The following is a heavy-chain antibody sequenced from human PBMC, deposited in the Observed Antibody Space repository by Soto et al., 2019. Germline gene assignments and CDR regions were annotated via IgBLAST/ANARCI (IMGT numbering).Heavy chain of an antibody. CDR3: ARLNTGWYFDL. CDR1: VFAFSNFG. J-gene: IGHJ2*01. V-gene: IGHV3-33*01. Sequence: LRLSCATSVFAFSNFGIHWVRQAPGKGLEWVAVIWYDGSNEYYPDSVKGRFTISRDNSKNTLYLQMNSLRAEDTAVYYCARLNTGWYFDLWGRGTLVTVSS. D-gene: IGHD4-17*01. CDR2: IWYDGSNE.